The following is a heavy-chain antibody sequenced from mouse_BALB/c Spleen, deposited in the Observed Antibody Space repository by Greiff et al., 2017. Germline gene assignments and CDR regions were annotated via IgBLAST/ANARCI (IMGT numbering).Heavy chain of an antibody. Sequence: EVQLVESGGGLVKPGGSLKLSCAASGFTFSSYAMSWVRQTPEKRLEWVASISSGGSTYYPDSVKGRFTISRDNARNILYLQMSSLRSEDTAMYYCARGDNYHFDYWGQGTTLTVSS. CDR2: ISSGGST. J-gene: IGHJ2*01. CDR1: GFTFSSYA. D-gene: IGHD1-3*01. V-gene: IGHV5-6-5*01. CDR3: ARGDNYHFDY.